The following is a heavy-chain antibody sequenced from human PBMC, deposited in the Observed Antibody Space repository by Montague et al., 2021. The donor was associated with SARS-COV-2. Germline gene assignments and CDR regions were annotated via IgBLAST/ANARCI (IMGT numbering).Heavy chain of an antibody. CDR3: ARALYGSGSSHFDY. CDR2: IYYTGNT. J-gene: IGHJ4*02. V-gene: IGHV4-59*01. D-gene: IGHD3-10*01. CDR1: GGSISNYY. Sequence: SETLSFTCTVSGGSISNYYWNWIRQPPGKGLQWIGYIYYTGNTNYDPSLKSRVTMSIDTSKKQFSLKLSSVTTADTAMYYCARALYGSGSSHFDYWGQGTLVTVSS.